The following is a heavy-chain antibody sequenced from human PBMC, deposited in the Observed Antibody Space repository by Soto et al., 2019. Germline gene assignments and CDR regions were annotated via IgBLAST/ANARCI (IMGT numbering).Heavy chain of an antibody. CDR2: ISYDVSNK. CDR1: GFTFSSYA. CDR3: ARDARGYSGYDTPFDY. Sequence: WGSLRLSCAASGFTFSSYAMHWVRQAPGKGLEWVAVISYDVSNKYYADSVKGRFTISRGNSKNTLYLQMNSLRAEDTAVYYCARDARGYSGYDTPFDYWGHGTLVTVSS. V-gene: IGHV3-30-3*01. J-gene: IGHJ4*01. D-gene: IGHD5-12*01.